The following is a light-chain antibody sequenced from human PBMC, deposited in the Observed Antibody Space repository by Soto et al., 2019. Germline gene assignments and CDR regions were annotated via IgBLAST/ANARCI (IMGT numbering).Light chain of an antibody. CDR3: NSYKPSSTLV. CDR1: SSDVGGYNF. J-gene: IGLJ1*01. V-gene: IGLV2-14*03. Sequence: QSVLTQPASVSGSPGQSITISCTGTSSDVGGYNFVSWYQQHPGKVPKLLLYEVTSRPSGVSNRFSGSKSGNTASLTISGLQAEDAADYYCNSYKPSSTLVFGTGTKVTVL. CDR2: EVT.